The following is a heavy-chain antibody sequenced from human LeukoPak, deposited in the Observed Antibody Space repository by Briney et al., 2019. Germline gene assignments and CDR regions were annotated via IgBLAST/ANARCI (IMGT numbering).Heavy chain of an antibody. CDR3: ARDWGEYYYDSSGYYLGSIFDH. CDR1: GFTFSSYW. D-gene: IGHD3-22*01. CDR2: IKQDGSEK. J-gene: IGHJ4*02. V-gene: IGHV3-7*01. Sequence: GGSLRLSCAASGFTFSSYWMSWVRQAPGKGLEWVANIKQDGSEKYYVDSVKGRFTISRDNAKNSLYLQMNSLRAEDTAVYYCARDWGEYYYDSSGYYLGSIFDHWGQGTLVTVSS.